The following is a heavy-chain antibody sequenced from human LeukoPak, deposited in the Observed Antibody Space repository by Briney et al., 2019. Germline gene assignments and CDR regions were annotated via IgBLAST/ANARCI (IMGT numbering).Heavy chain of an antibody. D-gene: IGHD1-26*01. CDR3: AKDPSGATEFDY. J-gene: IGHJ4*02. Sequence: PGGSLRLSCAVSGFTSSSYAMSWVRQAPGKGLEWVSAISGSGGSTYYADSVKGRFTISRDNSKNTLYLQMNSLRAEDTAVYYCAKDPSGATEFDYWGQGTLVTVSS. CDR1: GFTSSSYA. V-gene: IGHV3-23*01. CDR2: ISGSGGST.